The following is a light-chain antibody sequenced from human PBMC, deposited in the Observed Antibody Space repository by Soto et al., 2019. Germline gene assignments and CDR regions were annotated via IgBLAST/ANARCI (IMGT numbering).Light chain of an antibody. J-gene: IGKJ1*01. CDR2: AAS. CDR1: QGISTY. Sequence: DIQMTQSPSSLSPSVGDSVTITCRASQGISTYLAWYQQKSGKVPKLLIYAASTLQSGVPSRFSGSGSGTDVTLTISSMQPEDVATDYCQKYNSAPWTFGQGTKVEIK. V-gene: IGKV1-27*01. CDR3: QKYNSAPWT.